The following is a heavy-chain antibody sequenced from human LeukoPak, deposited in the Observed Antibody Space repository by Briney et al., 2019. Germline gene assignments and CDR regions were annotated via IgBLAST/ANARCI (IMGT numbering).Heavy chain of an antibody. J-gene: IGHJ6*03. V-gene: IGHV3-7*01. CDR1: GFTLSSYW. CDR2: IKQDGSEK. Sequence: GGSLRLSCAASGFTLSSYWMSWVRQAPGKGLEWVANIKQDGSEKYYVDSVKGRFTISRDNAKNSLYLQMNSLRAEDTAVYYCARRGSPTVGYYYYMDVWGKGTTVTVSS. CDR3: ARRGSPTVGYYYYMDV.